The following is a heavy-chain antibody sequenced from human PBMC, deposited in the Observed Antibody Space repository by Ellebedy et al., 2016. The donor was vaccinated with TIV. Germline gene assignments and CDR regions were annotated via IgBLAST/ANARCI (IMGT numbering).Heavy chain of an antibody. CDR1: GYRFTSYW. CDR2: IYPGDSDT. J-gene: IGHJ3*02. Sequence: GESLKISCKGSGYRFTSYWIGWVRQMPGKGLEWMGIIYPGDSDTRYSPSFQGQVTISADKSINTAYLQWNSLKASDTAINYCVMGRLGANAFDIWGPGKMVTVSS. D-gene: IGHD3-16*01. CDR3: VMGRLGANAFDI. V-gene: IGHV5-51*01.